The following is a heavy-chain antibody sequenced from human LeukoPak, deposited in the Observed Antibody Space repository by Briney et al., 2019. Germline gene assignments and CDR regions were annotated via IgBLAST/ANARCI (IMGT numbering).Heavy chain of an antibody. V-gene: IGHV1-8*01. J-gene: IGHJ6*03. CDR2: MNPNSGNT. Sequence: ASVKVSCKASGYTFTSYDINWVRQATGQGLEWMGWMNPNSGNTGYAQKFQGRVTMTRNTSISTAYMGLSSLRSEDTAVYYCARADIVVVPAAGDYYYYYYMDVWGKGTTVTVSS. CDR3: ARADIVVVPAAGDYYYYYYMDV. CDR1: GYTFTSYD. D-gene: IGHD2-2*01.